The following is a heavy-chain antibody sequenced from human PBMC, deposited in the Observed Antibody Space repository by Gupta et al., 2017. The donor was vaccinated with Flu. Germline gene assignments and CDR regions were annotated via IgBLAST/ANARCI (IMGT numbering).Heavy chain of an antibody. D-gene: IGHD6-6*01. J-gene: IGHJ6*02. V-gene: IGHV1-69*06. Sequence: VRQAPGQGLEWMGRIIPIFGTANYAQKFQGRVTITADKSTSTAYMELSSLRSEDTAVYYCAREYSSSSNYYYYGMDVWGQGTTVTVSS. CDR3: AREYSSSSNYYYYGMDV. CDR2: IIPIFGTA.